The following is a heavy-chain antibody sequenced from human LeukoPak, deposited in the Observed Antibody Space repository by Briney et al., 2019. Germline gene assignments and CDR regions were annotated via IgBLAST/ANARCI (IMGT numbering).Heavy chain of an antibody. CDR3: ARRSKSSAIWYYFDY. Sequence: GGPLRLSCAASGFSFSSYGINWVRQAPGKGLEWVSGISGSGDITYYADSVKGRFTISRDNSRNTLYLQMNSLRAEDTAVYYCARRSKSSAIWYYFDYWGQGTLVTVSS. D-gene: IGHD6-25*01. V-gene: IGHV3-23*01. J-gene: IGHJ4*02. CDR2: ISGSGDIT. CDR1: GFSFSSYG.